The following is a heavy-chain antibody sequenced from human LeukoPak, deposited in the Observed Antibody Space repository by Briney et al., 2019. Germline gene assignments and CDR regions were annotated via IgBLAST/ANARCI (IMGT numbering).Heavy chain of an antibody. Sequence: ASVXXXXKDSXGTFISYTIRXVRQAPGQGDEWXGRIIPIIGIANYAQKLQGRVTITADKTKRTAYMDLSSLRSEDTAVYYCAITMVRGVITPFDYWGQGTLVTVSS. V-gene: IGHV1-69*02. CDR1: XGTFISYT. CDR2: IIPIIGIA. CDR3: AITMVRGVITPFDY. J-gene: IGHJ4*02. D-gene: IGHD3-10*01.